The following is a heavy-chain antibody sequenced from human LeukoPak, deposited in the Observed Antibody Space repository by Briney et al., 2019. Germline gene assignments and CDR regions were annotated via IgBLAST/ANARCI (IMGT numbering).Heavy chain of an antibody. V-gene: IGHV3-23*01. CDR2: ITGSGGTT. J-gene: IGHJ4*02. Sequence: AGGSLRLSCAASGFTFSSYAMSWVRQAPGKGLEWVSGITGSGGTTHYADSVKGRFTISRDNSKNTLYLQMNSLRAEDTAVYYCAKGPLAYYYGSGSRFDYWGQGTLVTVSS. CDR3: AKGPLAYYYGSGSRFDY. D-gene: IGHD3-10*01. CDR1: GFTFSSYA.